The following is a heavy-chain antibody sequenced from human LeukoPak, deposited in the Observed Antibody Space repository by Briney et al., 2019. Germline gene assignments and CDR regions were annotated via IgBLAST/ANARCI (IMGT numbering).Heavy chain of an antibody. D-gene: IGHD3-10*01. CDR2: IIPILGIA. Sequence: SVKVSCKASGYTFTSYGISWVRQAPGQGLEWMGRIIPILGIANYAQKFQGRVTITADKSTSTAYMELSSLRSEDTAVYYCAREISYGSGSLDYWGQGTLVTVSS. J-gene: IGHJ4*02. CDR3: AREISYGSGSLDY. CDR1: GYTFTSYG. V-gene: IGHV1-69*04.